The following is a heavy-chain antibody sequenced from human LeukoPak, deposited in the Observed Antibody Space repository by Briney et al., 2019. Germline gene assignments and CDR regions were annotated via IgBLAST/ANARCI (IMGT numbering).Heavy chain of an antibody. CDR2: VNPSGGST. J-gene: IGHJ4*02. Sequence: ASVKVSCKASGYTFTSYYLHWVRQAPGQGLEWMGIVNPSGGSTTYAQKFQGRVTVTRDTSTSTVNMDLSSLRSEDTAVYYCARAPYDEEWSGYFDYWGQGTLVTVSS. CDR3: ARAPYDEEWSGYFDY. D-gene: IGHD3-3*01. V-gene: IGHV1-46*01. CDR1: GYTFTSYY.